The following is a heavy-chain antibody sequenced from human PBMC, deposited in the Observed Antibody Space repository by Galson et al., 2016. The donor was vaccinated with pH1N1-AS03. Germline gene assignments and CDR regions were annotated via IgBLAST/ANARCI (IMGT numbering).Heavy chain of an antibody. CDR2: IDPSIGST. CDR3: ATYGSGSWGGFDY. V-gene: IGHV1-46*01. Sequence: SVKVSCKASGYTFSRYYMHWMRQAPGQGPEWMGVIDPSIGSTTYAQKFQGRVNMTRDTATTTAYMELRSIRSDDTAVYYCATYGSGSWGGFDYWGQGALITVSS. D-gene: IGHD3-10*01. J-gene: IGHJ4*02. CDR1: GYTFSRYY.